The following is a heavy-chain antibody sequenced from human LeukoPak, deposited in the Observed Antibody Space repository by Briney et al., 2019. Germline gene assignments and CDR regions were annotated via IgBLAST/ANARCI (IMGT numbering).Heavy chain of an antibody. CDR1: GYNFTTYG. CDR2: LSTYNGNT. D-gene: IGHD3-16*01. J-gene: IGHJ5*02. Sequence: ASVKVSRKASGYNFTTYGLNWVRQAPGQGLEWMGWLSTYNGNTHSPQKFQDRVTMTTDTSTSTAYMELRSLRSDDTAVYYCARERGRGFDRWGQGTLVTVSS. CDR3: ARERGRGFDR. V-gene: IGHV1-18*01.